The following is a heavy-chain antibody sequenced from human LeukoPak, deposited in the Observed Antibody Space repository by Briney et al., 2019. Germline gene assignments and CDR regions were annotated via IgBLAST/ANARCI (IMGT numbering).Heavy chain of an antibody. CDR1: GGSISSYY. CDR2: IYYSGST. Sequence: PSETLSLTCTVSGGSISSYYWSWIRQPPGKGLEWIGYIYYSGSTNYNPSLKSRVTMSVDTSKNQFSLKLSSVTAADTAVYYCARSPVLRFLEWPYFDYWGQGTLVTVSS. CDR3: ARSPVLRFLEWPYFDY. D-gene: IGHD3-3*01. J-gene: IGHJ4*02. V-gene: IGHV4-59*01.